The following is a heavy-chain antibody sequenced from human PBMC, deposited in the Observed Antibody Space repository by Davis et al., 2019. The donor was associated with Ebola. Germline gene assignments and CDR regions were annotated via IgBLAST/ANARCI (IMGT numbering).Heavy chain of an antibody. V-gene: IGHV1-8*01. CDR3: ARGKTVAGTRGLSWFDP. J-gene: IGHJ5*02. D-gene: IGHD6-19*01. CDR1: GYTFTSYD. CDR2: MNPNSGNT. Sequence: SVKVSCKASGYTFTSYDINWVRQATGQGLEWMGWMNPNSGNTGYAQKFRGRVTITRDTSASTSYMELSSLRSEDTAVFYCARGKTVAGTRGLSWFDPWGPGTLVTVSS.